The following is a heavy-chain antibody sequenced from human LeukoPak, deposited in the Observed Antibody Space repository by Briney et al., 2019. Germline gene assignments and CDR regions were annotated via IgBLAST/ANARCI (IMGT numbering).Heavy chain of an antibody. CDR1: GITLSNYG. CDR2: ISSSGSTI. CDR3: ARGYSGYDSDFDY. D-gene: IGHD5-12*01. J-gene: IGHJ4*02. V-gene: IGHV3-48*04. Sequence: GGSLRLSCAVSGITLSNYGMTWVRQAPGKGLEWVSYISSSGSTIYYADSVKGRFTISRDNAKNSLYLQMNSLRAEDTAVYYCARGYSGYDSDFDYWGQGTLVTVSS.